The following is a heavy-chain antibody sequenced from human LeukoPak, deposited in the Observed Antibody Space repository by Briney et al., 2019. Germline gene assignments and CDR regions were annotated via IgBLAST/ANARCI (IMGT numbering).Heavy chain of an antibody. V-gene: IGHV3-21*01. D-gene: IGHD3-10*01. CDR1: GFTFSTYS. CDR3: ARVEDGYYYYYYGMDV. CDR2: IIHNSVYI. Sequence: PGGSLRLSCATSGFTFSTYSMNWVRQAPGKGLEWVSSIIHNSVYIYYADSVKGRFTISRDNAENSLYLQMNSLRAEDTAVYYCARVEDGYYYYYYGMDVWGQGTTVTVSS. J-gene: IGHJ6*02.